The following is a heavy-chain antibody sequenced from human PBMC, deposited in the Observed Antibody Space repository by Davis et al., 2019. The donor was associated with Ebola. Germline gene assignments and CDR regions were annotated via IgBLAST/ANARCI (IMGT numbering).Heavy chain of an antibody. J-gene: IGHJ6*02. Sequence: SLKISCAASGFTFDDYAMHWVRQAPGKGLEWVSGISWNSGSIGYADSVKGRFTISRVNSKNTLYLQMNSLRAEDTAVYYCARYLKTKYYPSYYGMDVWGQGTTVTVSS. D-gene: IGHD2/OR15-2a*01. CDR2: ISWNSGSI. CDR1: GFTFDDYA. CDR3: ARYLKTKYYPSYYGMDV. V-gene: IGHV3-9*01.